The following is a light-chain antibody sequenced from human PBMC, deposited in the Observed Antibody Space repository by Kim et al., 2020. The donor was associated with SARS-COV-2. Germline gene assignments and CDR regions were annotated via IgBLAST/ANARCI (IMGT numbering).Light chain of an antibody. CDR1: SGSIASNY. CDR2: EDN. V-gene: IGLV6-57*01. CDR3: QSYDSSNQWV. J-gene: IGLJ3*02. Sequence: TVTISCTRSSGSIASNYVQWYQQRPGSSPTTVIYEDNQRRSGVPDRFSGSIDSSSNSASLTISGLKTEDEADYNCQSYDSSNQWVFGGGTKLTVL.